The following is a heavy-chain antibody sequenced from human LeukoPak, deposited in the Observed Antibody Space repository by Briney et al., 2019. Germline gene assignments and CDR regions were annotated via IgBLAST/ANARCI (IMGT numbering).Heavy chain of an antibody. CDR2: IYPGDSDT. J-gene: IGHJ3*02. Sequence: GESLKISCKGSGYSFTSYWIGWVRQMPGKGLEWMGIIYPGDSDTRYSPSFQGQVTISADKSISTAYLQWSSLKASDTAMYYCARLRQTPYYDSSGPDAFDIWGQGTMVTVSS. CDR3: ARLRQTPYYDSSGPDAFDI. V-gene: IGHV5-51*01. CDR1: GYSFTSYW. D-gene: IGHD3-22*01.